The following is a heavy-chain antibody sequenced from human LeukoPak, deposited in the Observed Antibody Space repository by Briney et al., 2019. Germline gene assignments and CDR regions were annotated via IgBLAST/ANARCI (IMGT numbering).Heavy chain of an antibody. Sequence: ASVKVSGRASGYTFTGYYMHWVRQAPGQGPEWMGWINPNSGGTNYAQKFQGRVTMTSDTSISTAYMELSRLRSDDTAVYYCARDQFSGNSDFDYWGQGTLVTVSS. D-gene: IGHD4-23*01. CDR1: GYTFTGYY. CDR3: ARDQFSGNSDFDY. V-gene: IGHV1-2*02. J-gene: IGHJ4*02. CDR2: INPNSGGT.